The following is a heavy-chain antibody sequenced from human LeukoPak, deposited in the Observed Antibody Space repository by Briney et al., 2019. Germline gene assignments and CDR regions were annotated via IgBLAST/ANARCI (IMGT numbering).Heavy chain of an antibody. CDR1: GFTFSFYA. V-gene: IGHV3-23*01. D-gene: IGHD3-22*01. Sequence: GGTLRLSCAASGFTFSFYAMSWVRQAPGEGLEWVSGISGSGGSTYHAHSVKGRFTISRDNSKNTLYLQMNSLRAEDTAVYFCAKGHGSNIYDYHGMDVWGQGTTVTVSS. CDR2: ISGSGGST. J-gene: IGHJ6*02. CDR3: AKGHGSNIYDYHGMDV.